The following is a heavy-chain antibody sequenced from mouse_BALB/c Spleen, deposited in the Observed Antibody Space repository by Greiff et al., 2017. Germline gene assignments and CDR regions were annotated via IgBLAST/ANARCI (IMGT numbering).Heavy chain of an antibody. CDR2: ISYSGST. CDR1: GYSITSDYA. Sequence: EVQLVESGPGLVKPSQSLSLTCTVTGYSITSDYAWNWIRQFPGNQLEWMGYISYSGSTSYNPSLKSRISITRDTSKNQFFLQLNSVTTEDTATYYCARRGVFTTVVFDYWGQGTTLTVSS. V-gene: IGHV3-2*02. CDR3: ARRGVFTTVVFDY. J-gene: IGHJ2*01. D-gene: IGHD1-1*01.